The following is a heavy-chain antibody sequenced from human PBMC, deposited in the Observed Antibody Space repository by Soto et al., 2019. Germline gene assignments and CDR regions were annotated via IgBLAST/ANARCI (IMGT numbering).Heavy chain of an antibody. Sequence: QVHLVESGGGVVQPGRSLRLSCAASGFVFSSYAMHWVRQAPDKGLEWVAVISYDESNKYYADSVKGRFTISRDNSKNTLFLQINSLRAEDTALYYCAKSVALDASDCWGQGTLVTVSS. V-gene: IGHV3-30-3*02. D-gene: IGHD2-15*01. J-gene: IGHJ4*02. CDR1: GFVFSSYA. CDR2: ISYDESNK. CDR3: AKSVALDASDC.